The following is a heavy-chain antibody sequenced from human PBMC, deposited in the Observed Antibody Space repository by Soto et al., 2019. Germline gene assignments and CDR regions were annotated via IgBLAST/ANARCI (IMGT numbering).Heavy chain of an antibody. V-gene: IGHV3-23*01. D-gene: IGHD6-6*01. CDR1: GFTFSNYA. CDR3: ANMASSSSQN. CDR2: ISARGDTT. J-gene: IGHJ4*02. Sequence: GGSLRLSCVASGFTFSNYAMSWVRQAPGKGLEWVSAISARGDTTYFADSVKGRFTISRDNSKNTLYLQINSLRSEDTAVYFCANMASSSSQNWGQGTLVTVSS.